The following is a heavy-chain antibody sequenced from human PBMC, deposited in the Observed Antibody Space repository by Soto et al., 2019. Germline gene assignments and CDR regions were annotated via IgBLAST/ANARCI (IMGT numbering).Heavy chain of an antibody. CDR2: IYYSGST. CDR3: ARHEKSTVVTPPDT. J-gene: IGHJ4*02. V-gene: IGHV4-39*01. Sequence: PSETLSLTCTVSGGSISSSSFHWGWIRQPPGKGLEWIGSIYYSGSTYYSPSLKSRVTISVDTSKNQFSLKLSSVTAADTAVYYCARHEKSTVVTPPDTWGPGTLVTVSS. CDR1: GGSISSSSFH. D-gene: IGHD4-17*01.